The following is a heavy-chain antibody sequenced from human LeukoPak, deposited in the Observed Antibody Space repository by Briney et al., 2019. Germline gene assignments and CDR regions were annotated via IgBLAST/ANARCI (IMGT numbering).Heavy chain of an antibody. V-gene: IGHV3-23*01. Sequence: GGSLRLSCADSGFTFSTYAMGWVRQSPGKGLEWVSSIKGGGGDPFYADSVKGRFTISRDNPKNTLFLQLNSLRAEDSAVYYCAKGGHDFNPFYWWGQGTLVTVSS. D-gene: IGHD2-21*02. CDR1: GFTFSTYA. CDR2: IKGGGGDP. CDR3: AKGGHDFNPFYW. J-gene: IGHJ4*02.